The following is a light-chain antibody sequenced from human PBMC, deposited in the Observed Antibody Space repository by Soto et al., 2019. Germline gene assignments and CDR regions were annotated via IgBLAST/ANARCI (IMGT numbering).Light chain of an antibody. V-gene: IGKV3-15*01. J-gene: IGKJ3*01. CDR2: DAS. CDR1: QSVTTN. CDR3: LQDFTYPFT. Sequence: EVVMTQSPATLSVSPGERVTFSCRASQSVTTNLAWYQHKPGQSPRLLISDASTGASGIPPRFSGSGSGTEFTLTIDRLQSADFAVYYCLQDFTYPFTFGPGTKVDIK.